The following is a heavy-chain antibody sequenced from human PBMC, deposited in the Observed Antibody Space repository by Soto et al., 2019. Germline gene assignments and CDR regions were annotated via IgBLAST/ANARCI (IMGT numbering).Heavy chain of an antibody. D-gene: IGHD6-19*01. CDR1: GFTFSSYA. Sequence: EVQLLESGGGLVQPGGSLRLSCAASGFTFSSYAMSWVRQAPGKGLEWVSGISGSGDSTYYADSVKSRFTIPRDNSKNQLYLQMNRLRGEDTAVYYCGKGVAGIAVACTGYLQHWGQGTLVTVSS. V-gene: IGHV3-23*01. CDR2: ISGSGDST. J-gene: IGHJ1*01. CDR3: GKGVAGIAVACTGYLQH.